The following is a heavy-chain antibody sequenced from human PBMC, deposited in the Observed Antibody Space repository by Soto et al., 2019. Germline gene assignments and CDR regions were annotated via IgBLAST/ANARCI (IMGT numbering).Heavy chain of an antibody. J-gene: IGHJ4*02. CDR1: GFSFSSSA. Sequence: GGSLRLSCAASGFSFSSSAMTWARQAPGKGLEWVSFISASSTSTYYADSVQGRFTISRDNSKNTLYLQMSSLRAEDTALYYCVKFGAPRYFDYWGQGTPVTVSS. D-gene: IGHD3-16*01. V-gene: IGHV3-23*01. CDR2: ISASSTST. CDR3: VKFGAPRYFDY.